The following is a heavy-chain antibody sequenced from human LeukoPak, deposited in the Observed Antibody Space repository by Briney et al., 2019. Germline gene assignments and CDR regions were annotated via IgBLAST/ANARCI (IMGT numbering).Heavy chain of an antibody. CDR2: INTYNVNT. V-gene: IGHV1-18*01. CDR1: GYTFTNYG. CDR3: ASAPTLRYFDWLSSLRY. J-gene: IGHJ4*02. Sequence: ASVKVSCKASGYTFTNYGISWVRQAPGQGLEWMGWINTYNVNTNYAQKLQGRVTMTTDTSTSTAYIELRSLRSDDTAVYYCASAPTLRYFDWLSSLRYWGQGTLVTVSS. D-gene: IGHD3-9*01.